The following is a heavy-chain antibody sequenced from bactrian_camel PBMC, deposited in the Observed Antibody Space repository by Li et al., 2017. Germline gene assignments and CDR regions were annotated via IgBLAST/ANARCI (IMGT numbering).Heavy chain of an antibody. D-gene: IGHD5*01. Sequence: VQLVESGGGSVQSGGSLRLSCPASGYTYAFSCMDWVRQAPGKGLEWVSLSNKDGGKTYYADSVKGRFAISRDNAKNTVYMQMNSLKPEDTALYYCSVATTSGTFNYWGQGTQVTVS. V-gene: IGHV3S36*01. J-gene: IGHJ4*01. CDR3: SVATTSGTFNY. CDR1: GYTYAFSC. CDR2: SNKDGGKT.